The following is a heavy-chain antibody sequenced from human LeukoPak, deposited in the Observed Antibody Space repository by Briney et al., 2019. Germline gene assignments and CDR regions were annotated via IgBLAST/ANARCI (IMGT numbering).Heavy chain of an antibody. V-gene: IGHV3-23*01. CDR2: ISGSGGST. J-gene: IGHJ3*02. CDR1: GFTFSSYD. D-gene: IGHD5-24*01. Sequence: PGGSLRLSCAASGFTFSSYDMSWVRQAPGKGLEGVSDISGSGGSTYYADSVKGRFTISRDNSKNTLYLQMNSLRAEDTAVYYCAMPRLGKTIRYAFDIWGQGTMVTVSS. CDR3: AMPRLGKTIRYAFDI.